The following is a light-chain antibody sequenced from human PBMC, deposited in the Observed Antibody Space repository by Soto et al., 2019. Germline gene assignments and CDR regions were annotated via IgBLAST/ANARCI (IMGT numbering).Light chain of an antibody. CDR2: CAS. V-gene: IGKV4-1*01. CDR3: EEYCTAPAT. J-gene: IGKJ4*01. Sequence: LSGSRWSRSTNKCKSSQSVLYSSYNTHHPAWYQQSPELTPKLLIYCASTRESGFPDRFSGSEPGTDFALSLSSLQSEGVAVSYCEEYCTAPATFTGGTKVDIK. CDR1: QSVLYSSYNTHH.